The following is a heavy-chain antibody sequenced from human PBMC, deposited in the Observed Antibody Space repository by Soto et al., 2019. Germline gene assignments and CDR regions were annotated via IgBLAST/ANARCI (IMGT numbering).Heavy chain of an antibody. V-gene: IGHV1-18*01. CDR3: ARSGYSWLDYDNGMDV. CDR1: GYKFSEHG. CDR2: ISAFNDNT. Sequence: QVHLVQSGPEVKKPGASVKVSCEASGYKFSEHGITWVRQAPGQGLEWMGWISAFNDNTNYAQKFQGRVVMTRDTATSAASRELKSLTYEDTAVYYCARSGYSWLDYDNGMDVWGQGTTVTVS. J-gene: IGHJ6*02. D-gene: IGHD5-18*01.